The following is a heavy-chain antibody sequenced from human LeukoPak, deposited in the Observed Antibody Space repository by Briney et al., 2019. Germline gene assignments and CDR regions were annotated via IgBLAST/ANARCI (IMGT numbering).Heavy chain of an antibody. V-gene: IGHV1-69*04. CDR3: ARGQGFASSWYQKHFDY. Sequence: SDKVSCKASGGTFSSYAISWVRQAPGHGREWMGRIIPIVDIANCAENFQGRVTITADTSTSTAYMELSSLISEGTAVYYCARGQGFASSWYQKHFDYWGQGTLVTVSS. J-gene: IGHJ4*02. CDR1: GGTFSSYA. D-gene: IGHD6-13*01. CDR2: IIPIVDIA.